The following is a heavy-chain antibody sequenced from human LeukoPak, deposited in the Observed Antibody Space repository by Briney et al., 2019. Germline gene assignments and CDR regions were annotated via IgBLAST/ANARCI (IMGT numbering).Heavy chain of an antibody. J-gene: IGHJ6*03. CDR3: ARVHGSGSYYNYYYYYMDV. CDR1: GFTFSSYW. Sequence: PGGSLRLSCAASGFTFSSYWMSWVRQAPGKGLEWVANIKQDGSEKYYVDSVKGRFTISRDNAKNSLYLQMNSLRAEDTAVYYCARVHGSGSYYNYYYYYMDVWGKGTTVTISS. V-gene: IGHV3-7*01. CDR2: IKQDGSEK. D-gene: IGHD3-10*01.